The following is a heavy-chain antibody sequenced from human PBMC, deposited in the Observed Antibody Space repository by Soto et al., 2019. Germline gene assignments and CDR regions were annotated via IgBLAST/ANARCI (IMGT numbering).Heavy chain of an antibody. Sequence: GASVKVSCKATGGTFTNYAFSWGRQAPGQGLEWMGGIIPIFGTPDYAQKFQGRVTITADESTRTASMELISLRSDDTAVYYCARERSVGYCITTTCPKPFYYYAMDVWGQGTTVTVSS. CDR2: IIPIFGTP. D-gene: IGHD2-2*01. CDR1: GGTFTNYA. V-gene: IGHV1-69*13. CDR3: ARERSVGYCITTTCPKPFYYYAMDV. J-gene: IGHJ6*02.